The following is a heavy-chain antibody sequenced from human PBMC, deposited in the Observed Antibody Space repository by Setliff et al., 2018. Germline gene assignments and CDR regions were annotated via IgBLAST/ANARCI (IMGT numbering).Heavy chain of an antibody. D-gene: IGHD3-3*01. Sequence: SETLSLTCTVSGASINSGSNYWGWIRQPPGKGLEWIGRIHYRGTTYSNASLASRLTLSVDTSKNQFSLKLTSVTAADTAVYYCARMSGFLYMDVWGKGTTVTVSS. CDR1: GASINSGSNY. CDR3: ARMSGFLYMDV. V-gene: IGHV4-39*01. J-gene: IGHJ6*03. CDR2: IHYRGTT.